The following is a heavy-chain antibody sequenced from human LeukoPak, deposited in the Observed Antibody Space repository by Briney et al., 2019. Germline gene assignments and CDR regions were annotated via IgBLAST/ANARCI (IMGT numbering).Heavy chain of an antibody. CDR3: ARFRSSGYYGGAFDI. V-gene: IGHV1-69*13. Sequence: ASVKVSCKASGGAFSSYAISWVRQAPGQGLEWMGGIIPIFGTANYAQKFQGRVTITADESTSTAYMELSSLRSEDTAVYYCARFRSSGYYGGAFDIWGQGTMVTVSS. CDR1: GGAFSSYA. D-gene: IGHD3-22*01. J-gene: IGHJ3*02. CDR2: IIPIFGTA.